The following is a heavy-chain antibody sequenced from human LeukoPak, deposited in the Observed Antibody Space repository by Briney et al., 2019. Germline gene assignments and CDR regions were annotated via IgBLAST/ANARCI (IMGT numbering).Heavy chain of an antibody. CDR3: AHGVPGIAAAGGYFDY. CDR2: IYWDDDK. J-gene: IGHJ4*02. Sequence: SGPTLVKPTQTLTLTCTFSGFSLSTSGVGVGWIRQPPGKALEWLALIYWDDDKRYSPSLKSRLTITKDTSKNQVVLTMTNMDPVDTATYYCAHGVPGIAAAGGYFDYWGQGTLVTVSS. V-gene: IGHV2-5*02. D-gene: IGHD6-13*01. CDR1: GFSLSTSGVG.